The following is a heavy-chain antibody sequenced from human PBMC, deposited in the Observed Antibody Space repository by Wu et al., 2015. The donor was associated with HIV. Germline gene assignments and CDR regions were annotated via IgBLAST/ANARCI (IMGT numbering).Heavy chain of an antibody. J-gene: IGHJ4*02. V-gene: IGHV1-69*11. CDR2: ITPVLGST. CDR3: ARGAPPGCSSTSCLLDY. CDR1: RDTFKRFA. D-gene: IGHD2-2*01. Sequence: QVQLVQSGAEIKKPGSSVKVSCKASRDTFKRFAITWVRQAPGQGLECMGKITPVLGSTVYTQKFRDRVTITADESTSTSYMELSGLRSDDTAVYYCARGAPPGCSSTSCLLDYWGQGTLVTVSS.